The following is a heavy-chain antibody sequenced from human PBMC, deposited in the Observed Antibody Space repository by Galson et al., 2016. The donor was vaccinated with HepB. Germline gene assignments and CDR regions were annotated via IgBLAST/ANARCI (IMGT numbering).Heavy chain of an antibody. V-gene: IGHV1-2*02. J-gene: IGHJ3*02. CDR1: GYSFTGRY. D-gene: IGHD3-10*01. Sequence: SVKVSCKASGYSFTGRYMHWVRQAPGQGLEWMGWINPNSGGTDYAQRFKGRVTMTRDTSIGTVYMELSSLRSDDTAIYYCARGGLWFGELFPRAGAFDIWGQGTMVTVSS. CDR3: ARGGLWFGELFPRAGAFDI. CDR2: INPNSGGT.